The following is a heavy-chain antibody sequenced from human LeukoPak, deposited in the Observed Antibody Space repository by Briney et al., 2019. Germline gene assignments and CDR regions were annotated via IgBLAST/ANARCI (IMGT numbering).Heavy chain of an antibody. CDR3: AYYYDSSGYYSQFDY. D-gene: IGHD3-22*01. Sequence: GASVKVSWRASGGTFSSYTISWVRQAPGQGLEWMGRIIPILGIANYAQKFQGRVTITADKSTSTAYMELSSLRSEDTAVYYCAYYYDSSGYYSQFDYWGQGTLVTVSS. V-gene: IGHV1-69*02. J-gene: IGHJ4*02. CDR1: GGTFSSYT. CDR2: IIPILGIA.